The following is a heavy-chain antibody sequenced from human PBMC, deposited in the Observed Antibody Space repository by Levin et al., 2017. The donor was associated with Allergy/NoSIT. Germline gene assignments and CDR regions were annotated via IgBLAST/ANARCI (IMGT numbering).Heavy chain of an antibody. CDR3: ARDQGVPAAIDAFDI. D-gene: IGHD2-2*01. J-gene: IGHJ3*02. CDR1: GFTFSSYS. CDR2: ISSSSSYI. Sequence: GGSLRLSCAASGFTFSSYSMNWVRQAPGKGLEWVSSISSSSSYIYYADSVKGRFTISRDNAKNSLYLQMNSLRAEDTAVYYCARDQGVPAAIDAFDIWGQGTMVTVSS. V-gene: IGHV3-21*01.